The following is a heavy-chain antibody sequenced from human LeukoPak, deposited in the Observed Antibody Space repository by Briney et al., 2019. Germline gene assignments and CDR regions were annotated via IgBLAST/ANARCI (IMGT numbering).Heavy chain of an antibody. CDR1: GYTFTSYG. D-gene: IGHD2-2*03. V-gene: IGHV1-18*01. CDR3: ARGGYCSSTSCPASYYYYYYMDV. Sequence: ASVKVSCRASGYTFTSYGISWVRQAPGQGLEWVGWISAYNGNTNYAQKLQGRVTMTTDTSTSTAYMELRSLRSDDTAVYYCARGGYCSSTSCPASYYYYYYMDVWGKGTTVTVSS. CDR2: ISAYNGNT. J-gene: IGHJ6*03.